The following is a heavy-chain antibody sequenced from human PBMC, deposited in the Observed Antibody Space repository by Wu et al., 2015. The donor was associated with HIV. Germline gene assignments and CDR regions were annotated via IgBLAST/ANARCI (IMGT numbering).Heavy chain of an antibody. V-gene: IGHV1-69*13. D-gene: IGHD3-22*01. CDR2: IIPIFGTA. CDR1: GGTFSSYA. J-gene: IGHJ3*02. Sequence: QVQLVQSGAEVKKPGSSVKVSCKASGGTFSSYAISWVRQAPGQGLEWMGRIIPIFGTANYAQKFQGRVTITADESTSTAYMELSSLRSEDTAVYYCARVHGGSYYYDSSGDPGAFDIWGQGTMVTVSS. CDR3: ARVHGGSYYYDSSGDPGAFDI.